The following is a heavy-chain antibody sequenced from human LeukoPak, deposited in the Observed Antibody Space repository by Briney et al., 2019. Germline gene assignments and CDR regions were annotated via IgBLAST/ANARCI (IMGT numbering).Heavy chain of an antibody. D-gene: IGHD6-13*01. V-gene: IGHV3-20*04. CDR3: ARQAAAGTWAEYFQH. Sequence: GGSLRLSCAASGFTFDDYGMSWVRQAPGEGLEWGSGINWNVGSTGYADSVKGRFTISRDNSKNTLYLQMNSLRAEDTAVYYCARQAAAGTWAEYFQHWGQGTLVTVSS. CDR2: INWNVGST. CDR1: GFTFDDYG. J-gene: IGHJ1*01.